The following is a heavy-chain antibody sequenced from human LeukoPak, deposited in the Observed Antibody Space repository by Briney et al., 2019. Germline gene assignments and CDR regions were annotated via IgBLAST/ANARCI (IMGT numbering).Heavy chain of an antibody. CDR1: GYTFTGYY. Sequence: ASVQVSCKASGYTFTGYYMHWVRQAPGQGLEWMGWINPNSGGTNYAQKFQGWVTMTRDTSISTAYMELSRLRSDDTAVYYCARDVVGRGYCSGGTCFPDYYGMDVWGQGTTVTVSS. CDR2: INPNSGGT. V-gene: IGHV1-2*04. D-gene: IGHD2-15*01. J-gene: IGHJ6*02. CDR3: ARDVVGRGYCSGGTCFPDYYGMDV.